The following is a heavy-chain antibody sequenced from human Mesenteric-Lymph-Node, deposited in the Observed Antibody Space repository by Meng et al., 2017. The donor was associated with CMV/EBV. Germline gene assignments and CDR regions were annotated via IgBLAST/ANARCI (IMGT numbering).Heavy chain of an antibody. CDR1: GYY. D-gene: IGHD3-10*01. V-gene: IGHV4-34*01. Sequence: GYYWSWIRQPPGKGLEWIGEINHSGSTNYNPSLKSRVTISVDTSKNQFSLKLSSVTAAGTAVYYCARGQRGITMVRGVIIPPYFDYWGQGTLVTVSS. CDR3: ARGQRGITMVRGVIIPPYFDY. CDR2: INHSGST. J-gene: IGHJ4*02.